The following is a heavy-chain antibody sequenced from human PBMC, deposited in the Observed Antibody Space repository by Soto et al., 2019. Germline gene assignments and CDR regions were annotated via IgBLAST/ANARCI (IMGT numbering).Heavy chain of an antibody. CDR1: GFSVASIGAG. D-gene: IGHD1-1*01. CDR3: AHSRISISGAPFDS. J-gene: IGHJ4*02. CDR2: INWNDNK. V-gene: IGHV2-5*01. Sequence: QITLKESGPTLVKPTQALTLTCSFSGFSVASIGAGVAWIRQPPGKALEWLALINWNDNKRYSPSLADRLSIXXXTXXNQVVLTMTDMDPEDTATYFCAHSRISISGAPFDSWGQGTLVTVSS.